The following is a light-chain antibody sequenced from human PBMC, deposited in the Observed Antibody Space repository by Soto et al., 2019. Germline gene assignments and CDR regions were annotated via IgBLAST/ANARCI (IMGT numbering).Light chain of an antibody. Sequence: QSALTQPRSVSGSPGQSVTISCTGTSSDVGGYKYVSWYQQHPGKAPKFMIYDVSERPSGVPDRFSGSKSGNTASLTISGLQAEDEAEYYCCSYAGTYNWVFGGGTKLTVL. CDR3: CSYAGTYNWV. J-gene: IGLJ3*02. V-gene: IGLV2-11*01. CDR2: DVS. CDR1: SSDVGGYKY.